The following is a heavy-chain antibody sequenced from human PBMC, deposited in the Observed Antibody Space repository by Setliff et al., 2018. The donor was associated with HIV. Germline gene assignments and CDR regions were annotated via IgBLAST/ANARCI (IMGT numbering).Heavy chain of an antibody. D-gene: IGHD3-22*01. CDR1: GGSININPYS. J-gene: IGHJ6*03. CDR3: ARETYYYDNPQYYYYYMDV. CDR2: IHHSGNT. V-gene: IGHV4-30-2*01. Sequence: PSETLSLTCGVSGGSININPYSWSWIRQPPGKALEWIGYIHHSGNTQFNPSFKSRVTMSIDVSRNQFSLKLRSVTAADTAVYYCARETYYYDNPQYYYYYMDVWGKGTTVTVSS.